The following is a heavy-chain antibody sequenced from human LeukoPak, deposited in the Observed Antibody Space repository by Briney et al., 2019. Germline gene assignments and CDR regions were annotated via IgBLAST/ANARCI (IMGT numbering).Heavy chain of an antibody. V-gene: IGHV3-30*02. J-gene: IGHJ4*02. CDR3: ARDGVASSDF. D-gene: IGHD2-15*01. Sequence: GGSLRLSCAASGFTFKCYGMHWVRQAPGKGLEWVAFIRSDGTHECYEDSVKGRFTISRDNSRNTLDLQISGLRPEDTAMYFCARDGVASSDFWGQGTLVTVSS. CDR1: GFTFKCYG. CDR2: IRSDGTHE.